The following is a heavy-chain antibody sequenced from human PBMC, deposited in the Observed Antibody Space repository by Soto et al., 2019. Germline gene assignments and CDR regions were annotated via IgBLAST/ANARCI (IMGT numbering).Heavy chain of an antibody. Sequence: QVQLQESGPGLVKPSETLSLTCTVSGGSISSYYWSWIRQPPGKGLEWIGYIYYSGSTNYNPSLKXXVXIXXATSKNQFSLKLSSVTAADTAVYYCARHKSGWLDYWGQGTLVTVSS. D-gene: IGHD6-19*01. V-gene: IGHV4-59*08. CDR1: GGSISSYY. CDR2: IYYSGST. CDR3: ARHKSGWLDY. J-gene: IGHJ4*02.